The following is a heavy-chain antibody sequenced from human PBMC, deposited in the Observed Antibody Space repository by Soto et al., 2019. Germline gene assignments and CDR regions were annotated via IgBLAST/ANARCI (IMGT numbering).Heavy chain of an antibody. V-gene: IGHV1-8*01. Sequence: QVQLVQSGAEVKKPGASVKVSCKASGYSFISYDINWVRQATGQGLEWMGWMNPNSGNTGYAQKFQGRVTMTRNTSISTAYMELSSLRSEDTAVYHGAGGREYSRTVDPWGQGTLVTVSS. CDR1: GYSFISYD. J-gene: IGHJ5*02. CDR2: MNPNSGNT. D-gene: IGHD6-6*01. CDR3: AGGREYSRTVDP.